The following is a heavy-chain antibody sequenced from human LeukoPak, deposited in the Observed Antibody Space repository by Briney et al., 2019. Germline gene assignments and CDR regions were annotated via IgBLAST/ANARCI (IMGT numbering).Heavy chain of an antibody. Sequence: SETLSLTCSVSGGSISGYYWSWIRQPPGKGLEWIGHIYYSGSTNYNPSLKSRVTVSLDTSKNQFSLKLSSVTAADTAVYYCARGEPAFSSGRYTFYFDHWGQGTLVTVSS. D-gene: IGHD6-25*01. V-gene: IGHV4-59*01. J-gene: IGHJ4*02. CDR1: GGSISGYY. CDR2: IYYSGST. CDR3: ARGEPAFSSGRYTFYFDH.